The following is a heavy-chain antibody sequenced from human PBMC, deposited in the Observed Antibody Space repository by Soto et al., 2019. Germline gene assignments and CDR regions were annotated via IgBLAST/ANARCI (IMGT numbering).Heavy chain of an antibody. CDR1: GGSISSSNYH. D-gene: IGHD3-3*01. CDR3: ASYDFWSGYLPSDY. V-gene: IGHV4-39*01. J-gene: IGHJ4*01. Sequence: SETLSLTCTVSGGSISSSNYHWGWIRQPPGKGLEWIGSMYYSGSTYYNPSLKSRVTISVDTSKNQFSLKLSSVTAADTAVYYCASYDFWSGYLPSDYWGHGTLVTVSS. CDR2: MYYSGST.